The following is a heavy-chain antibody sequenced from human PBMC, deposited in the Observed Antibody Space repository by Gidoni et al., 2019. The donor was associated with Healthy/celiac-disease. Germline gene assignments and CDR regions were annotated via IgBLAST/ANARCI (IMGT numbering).Heavy chain of an antibody. Sequence: QVQLVQSGAEVKKPGASVKVSCTASGYTFPSYGISWVRQAPGQGLEWMGWISAYNGNTNYAHKLQCRVTMTTDTSTSTAYMELRSLRSYDTAVYYCARVWDEAYREWLPTGGFDYWGQGTLVTVSS. CDR1: GYTFPSYG. V-gene: IGHV1-18*04. D-gene: IGHD3-3*01. CDR3: ARVWDEAYREWLPTGGFDY. J-gene: IGHJ4*02. CDR2: ISAYNGNT.